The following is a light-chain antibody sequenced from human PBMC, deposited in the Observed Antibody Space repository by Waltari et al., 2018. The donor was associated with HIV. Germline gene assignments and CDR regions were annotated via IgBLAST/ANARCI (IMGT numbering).Light chain of an antibody. CDR2: EVI. Sequence: QSALTQPPSASGSPGQSVTISCTGTSSDVGGSKYVSWYQQHPGKAPQRMIYEVIKRPAGVAGRSSGSKSAYTACRPVSGLQADDEGDYYCNSDACSNNWVFGGGTKLTVL. CDR1: SSDVGGSKY. J-gene: IGLJ3*02. V-gene: IGLV2-8*01. CDR3: NSDACSNNWV.